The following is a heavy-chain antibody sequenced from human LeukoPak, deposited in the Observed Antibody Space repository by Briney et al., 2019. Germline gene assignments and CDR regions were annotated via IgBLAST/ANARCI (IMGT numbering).Heavy chain of an antibody. Sequence: SPSETLSLTGTVSGGSISSYFWSWIRQPPGKGLEWMGYIHFTGSTNYNPSLKSRVTMSVDTSNNQFSLKLSSVTAADTAVYYCARRYCTDGVCYLVSWGQGTLVTVSS. V-gene: IGHV4-59*12. CDR3: ARRYCTDGVCYLVS. CDR1: GGSISSYF. CDR2: IHFTGST. J-gene: IGHJ5*02. D-gene: IGHD2-8*01.